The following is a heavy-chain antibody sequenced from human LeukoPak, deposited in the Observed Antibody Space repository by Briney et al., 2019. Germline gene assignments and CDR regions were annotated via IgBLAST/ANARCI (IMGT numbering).Heavy chain of an antibody. CDR3: ARDFCSGGSCYPDAFDI. Sequence: PGGSLRLSCAASGFTFSSYGMHWVRQAPGKGLEWVAVIWYDGTNTYYADSVKGRFTISRDNSKNTLYLQMNSLRAEDTAVYYCARDFCSGGSCYPDAFDIWGQGTMVTVCS. CDR1: GFTFSSYG. J-gene: IGHJ3*02. CDR2: IWYDGTNT. D-gene: IGHD2-15*01. V-gene: IGHV3-33*01.